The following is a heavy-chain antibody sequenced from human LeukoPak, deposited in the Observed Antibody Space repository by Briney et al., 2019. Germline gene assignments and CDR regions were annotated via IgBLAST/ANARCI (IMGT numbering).Heavy chain of an antibody. D-gene: IGHD3-10*01. CDR2: IDWDDDK. J-gene: IGHJ4*02. CDR1: GFSLSTALMR. CDR3: ARILDYFGSGSYFDY. V-gene: IGHV2-70*04. Sequence: SGPALVKPIQTLTLTCTFSGFSLSTALMRINWIRQPPGKALEWLARIDWDDDKFYSTSLKTRLTVSKDTSKNQVILTMTNMDPVDTATYYCARILDYFGSGSYFDYWGQGTLVTVSS.